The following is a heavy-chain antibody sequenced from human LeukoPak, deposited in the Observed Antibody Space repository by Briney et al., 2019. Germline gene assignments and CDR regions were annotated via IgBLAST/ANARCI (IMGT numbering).Heavy chain of an antibody. Sequence: SETLSLTCTVSGGSISSSSYYWGCIRQPPGKGLEWIGSIYYSGSTYYNPSLKSRVTISVDTSKNQFSLKLSSVTVADTAVYYCARDNPFYYGSGSSKLGLFDYWGQGTLVTVSS. CDR3: ARDNPFYYGSGSSKLGLFDY. V-gene: IGHV4-39*07. D-gene: IGHD3-10*01. CDR1: GGSISSSSYY. J-gene: IGHJ4*02. CDR2: IYYSGST.